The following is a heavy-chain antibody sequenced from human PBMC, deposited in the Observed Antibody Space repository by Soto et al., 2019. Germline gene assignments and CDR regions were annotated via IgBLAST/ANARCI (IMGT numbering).Heavy chain of an antibody. D-gene: IGHD2-15*01. CDR2: ISAYNGNT. Sequence: ASVKCSCKASGYTFTSYGISWVRQAPGQGLEWMGWISAYNGNTNYAQKLQGRVTMTTDTSTSTAYMELRSLRSDDTAVYYCAREVLSCSGGSCYRRFDPWGQGTLVTVSS. J-gene: IGHJ5*02. V-gene: IGHV1-18*01. CDR1: GYTFTSYG. CDR3: AREVLSCSGGSCYRRFDP.